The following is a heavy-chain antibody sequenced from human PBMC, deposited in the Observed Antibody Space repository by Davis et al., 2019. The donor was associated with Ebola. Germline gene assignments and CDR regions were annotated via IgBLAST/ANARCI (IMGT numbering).Heavy chain of an antibody. CDR3: AKARGGYCGFDH. D-gene: IGHD1-26*01. CDR2: MRWDGSYA. CDR1: VFIHRLYA. J-gene: IGHJ4*02. V-gene: IGHV3-43D*03. Sequence: NLSRAVSVFIHRLYAMLWAPPGPRKGLVWLSAMRWDGSYAYYTDSVKGRFTVSRHNSKNSLYLQMNSPRPEDTAFYYCAKARGGYCGFDHWGQGTLVTVSS.